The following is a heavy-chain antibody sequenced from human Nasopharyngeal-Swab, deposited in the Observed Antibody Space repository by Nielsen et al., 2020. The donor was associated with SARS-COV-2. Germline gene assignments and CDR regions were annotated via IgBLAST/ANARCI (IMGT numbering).Heavy chain of an antibody. CDR1: GGSISSGSYY. V-gene: IGHV4-61*02. Sequence: SETLSLTCTVSGGSISSGSYYWSWIRQPAGKGLEWIGRIYTSGSTNYNPSLKSRVTISVDTSKNQFSLKLSSVTAADTAVYYCASEPGHYSRMFDPWGQGTLVTVSS. CDR3: ASEPGHYSRMFDP. J-gene: IGHJ5*02. D-gene: IGHD4-11*01. CDR2: IYTSGST.